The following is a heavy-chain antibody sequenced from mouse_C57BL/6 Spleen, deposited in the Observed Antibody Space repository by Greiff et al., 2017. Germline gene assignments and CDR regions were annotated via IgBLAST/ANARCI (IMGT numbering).Heavy chain of an antibody. J-gene: IGHJ3*01. D-gene: IGHD2-3*01. CDR3: ARYGYYGGLDY. V-gene: IGHV1-52*01. CDR2: IDPSDSET. CDR1: GYTFTSYW. Sequence: QVQLQPGAELVRPGSSVKLSCKASGYTFTSYWMHWVKQRPIQGLEWIGNIDPSDSETHYNQKFKDKATLTVDKSSSTAYMQRSSLTYEDSAVYYCARYGYYGGLDYWGQGTLVTVSA.